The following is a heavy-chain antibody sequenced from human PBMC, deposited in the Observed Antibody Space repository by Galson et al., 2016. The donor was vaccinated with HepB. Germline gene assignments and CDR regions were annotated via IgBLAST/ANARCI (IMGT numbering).Heavy chain of an antibody. J-gene: IGHJ5*02. Sequence: PALVKPTQTLTLTCTFSGFSLNTRGMCVSWVRQPPGKALEWLAVIDWDDEKYYSSSLKTRLTISKDTSKNQVVLRMTNMDPVDTATYYCARFRFNGGEFDPWGQGTLVTVSS. V-gene: IGHV2-70*20. CDR3: ARFRFNGGEFDP. D-gene: IGHD3-16*01. CDR1: GFSLNTRGMC. CDR2: IDWDDEK.